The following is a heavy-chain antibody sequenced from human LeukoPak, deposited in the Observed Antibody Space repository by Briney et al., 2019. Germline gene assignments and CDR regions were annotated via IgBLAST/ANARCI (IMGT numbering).Heavy chain of an antibody. V-gene: IGHV3-30*03. Sequence: GGSLRLSCAASGFTFSRYAMHWVRQAPGKGLECVALTSNDGSKKDYADSVKGRFTISRDNSKNTLYLQMNSLRAEDTAVYYCARDSRYYDFWTGAFDIWGQGTMVTVSS. D-gene: IGHD3-22*01. CDR3: ARDSRYYDFWTGAFDI. J-gene: IGHJ3*02. CDR1: GFTFSRYA. CDR2: TSNDGSKK.